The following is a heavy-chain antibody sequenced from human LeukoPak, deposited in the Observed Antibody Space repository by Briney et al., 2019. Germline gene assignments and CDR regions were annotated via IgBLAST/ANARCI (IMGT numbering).Heavy chain of an antibody. CDR1: GFPFSTYD. CDR2: ILGSDGKT. Sequence: PGGSLRLSCAASGFPFSTYDMSWVRQAPGKGLEWVSVILGSDGKTYYADSVKGRFTISKDNSKNTLYLQMNSLRAEDTALYHWAKGGWLEERDQGTLVTVSS. D-gene: IGHD6-19*01. CDR3: AKGGWLEE. J-gene: IGHJ4*02. V-gene: IGHV3-23*01.